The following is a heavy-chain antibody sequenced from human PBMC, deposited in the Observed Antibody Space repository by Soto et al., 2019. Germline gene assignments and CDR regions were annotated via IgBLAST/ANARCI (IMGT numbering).Heavy chain of an antibody. D-gene: IGHD5-18*01. CDR3: ARDLGTALVGFDYGMDV. Sequence: EVQVVESGGGLVQPGGSLKLSCVASGFTFSNYWMSWVRQAPGKGLEWVANIKKDGSDKNYVDSVEGRFSIFRDNAKKSLHVEMYGLRAEVTAVYYCARDLGTALVGFDYGMDVWDQGTTVTVAS. CDR2: IKKDGSDK. CDR1: GFTFSNYW. J-gene: IGHJ6*02. V-gene: IGHV3-7*01.